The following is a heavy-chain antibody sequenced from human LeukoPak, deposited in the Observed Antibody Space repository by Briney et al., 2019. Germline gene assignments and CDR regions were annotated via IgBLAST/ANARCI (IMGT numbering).Heavy chain of an antibody. J-gene: IGHJ4*02. V-gene: IGHV3-23*01. CDR2: ISGSGGST. CDR3: AKAHWVRYYFDY. Sequence: PGGSLRLSCAASGFTFSSYAMSWVRQAPGKGLEWVSAISGSGGSTYYADSVKGRFTISRDNSKNTLYQQMNSLRAEDTAVYYCAKAHWVRYYFDYWGQGTLVTVSS. CDR1: GFTFSSYA. D-gene: IGHD7-27*01.